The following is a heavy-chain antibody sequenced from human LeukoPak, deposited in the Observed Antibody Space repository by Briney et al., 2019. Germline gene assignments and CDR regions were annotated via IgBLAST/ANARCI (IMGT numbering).Heavy chain of an antibody. J-gene: IGHJ6*02. CDR3: ARGPRYYYYYYGMDV. V-gene: IGHV4-34*01. Sequence: SETLSLTCAVYGGSFSGYYWSWIRQPPGKGLEWIGEINHSGSTNYNPSLKSRVTISVDTSKNQFYLKLSSVPAADTAVYYCARGPRYYYYYYGMDVWGQGTTVTVSS. CDR2: INHSGST. CDR1: GGSFSGYY. D-gene: IGHD5-24*01.